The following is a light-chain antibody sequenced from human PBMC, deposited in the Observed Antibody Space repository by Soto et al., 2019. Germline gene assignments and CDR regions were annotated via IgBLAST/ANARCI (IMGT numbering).Light chain of an antibody. J-gene: IGLJ2*01. CDR1: SSNIGSHT. V-gene: IGLV1-44*01. CDR2: SNT. Sequence: QSALTQPPSASGTPGQTIAISCSGGSSNIGSHTVNWYQQLPGTAPRLLIYSNTQRPSGVPDRFSGSKSGTSASLAISGLQSAYEGDYYCAAWDDSLNGVVFGGGTKLTVL. CDR3: AAWDDSLNGVV.